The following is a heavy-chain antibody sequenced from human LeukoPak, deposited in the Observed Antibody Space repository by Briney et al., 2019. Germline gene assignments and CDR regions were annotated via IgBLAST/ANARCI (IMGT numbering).Heavy chain of an antibody. Sequence: GGSLRLSCTASGFTFSTYAMSWVRQAPGKGLEWVSTTIGNGDSTYYTDSVRGRFTISRDNSKNTLYMDMNSLRAEDTAVYYCARYIGGLLYYFDYWGQGTLVTVSS. CDR2: TIGNGDST. CDR1: GFTFSTYA. D-gene: IGHD2-15*01. J-gene: IGHJ4*02. V-gene: IGHV3-23*01. CDR3: ARYIGGLLYYFDY.